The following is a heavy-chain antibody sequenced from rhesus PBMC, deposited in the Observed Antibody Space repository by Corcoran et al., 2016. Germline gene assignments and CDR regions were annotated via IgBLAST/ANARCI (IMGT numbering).Heavy chain of an antibody. D-gene: IGHD3-28*01. CDR2: IYGMIGDT. J-gene: IGHJ4*01. CDR3: ARQRDGSGYYRVDY. CDR1: GGSISDSYY. Sequence: QVHLQESGPGLVKPSETLSLTCTVSGGSISDSYYWNWIRQPPGKGLEWMGRIYGMIGDTSYNTSLKSRVTISKDTSKNQFSLKLTSGTAADTAVYYCARQRDGSGYYRVDYWGQGVLVTVSS. V-gene: IGHV4-143*01.